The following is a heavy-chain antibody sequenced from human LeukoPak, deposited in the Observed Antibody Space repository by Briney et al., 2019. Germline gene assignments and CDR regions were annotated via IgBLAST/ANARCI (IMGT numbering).Heavy chain of an antibody. CDR1: RFTFSSYS. D-gene: IGHD2-21*01. CDR3: AKAPVTSCRGAYCYPFDS. Sequence: GGSLRLSCAASRFTFSSYSMNWVRQAPGKGLEWVAATSSSDAGTYHADSVRGRFTISRDNSKNTLYLQMNSLRAEDAAVYFCAKAPVTSCRGAYCYPFDSWGQGTLVTVSS. J-gene: IGHJ4*02. V-gene: IGHV3-23*01. CDR2: TSSSDAGT.